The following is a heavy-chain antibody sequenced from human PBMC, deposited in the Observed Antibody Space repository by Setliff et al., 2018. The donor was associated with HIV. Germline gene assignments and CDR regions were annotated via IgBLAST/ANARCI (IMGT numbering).Heavy chain of an antibody. CDR1: GGAFSGYY. D-gene: IGHD5-18*01. V-gene: IGHV4-34*01. CDR2: INHSGST. Sequence: SSETLSLTCAVYGGAFSGYYWSWIRQPPGKGLEWIGEINHSGSTNYNPSLKSRVTISVDTSKNQFSRKLSSVTAADTTMCYCARRHTAFDPWGQGTLVTVSS. J-gene: IGHJ5*02. CDR3: ARRHTAFDP.